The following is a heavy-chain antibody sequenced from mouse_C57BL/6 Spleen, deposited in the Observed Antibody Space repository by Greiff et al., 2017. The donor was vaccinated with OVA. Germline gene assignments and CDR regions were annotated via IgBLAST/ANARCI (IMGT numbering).Heavy chain of an antibody. D-gene: IGHD1-1*01. CDR3: ARQTTGFAY. Sequence: EVKLMESGGGLVKPGGSLKLSCAASGFTFSSYTMSWVRQTPEKRLEWVATISGGGGNTYYPDSVKGRFTISRDNDKNTLYLQMSSLRSEDTALYYCARQTTGFAYWGQGTLVTVSA. CDR1: GFTFSSYT. V-gene: IGHV5-9*01. CDR2: ISGGGGNT. J-gene: IGHJ3*01.